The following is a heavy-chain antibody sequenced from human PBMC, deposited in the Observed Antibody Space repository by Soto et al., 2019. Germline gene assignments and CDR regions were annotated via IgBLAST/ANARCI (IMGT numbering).Heavy chain of an antibody. D-gene: IGHD1-7*01. J-gene: IGHJ6*03. CDR2: TYYRSRWYN. CDR1: GDSVSSNSAA. Sequence: PSQTLSLTCAISGDSVSSNSAAWNWIRQFPSGGLEWLGRTYYRSRWYNDYAVSVRSRITINPDTSKNQFSLHLNSVTPEDTAVYYCAGTTSLQRYYMDVWGKGTTVTVSS. V-gene: IGHV6-1*01. CDR3: AGTTSLQRYYMDV.